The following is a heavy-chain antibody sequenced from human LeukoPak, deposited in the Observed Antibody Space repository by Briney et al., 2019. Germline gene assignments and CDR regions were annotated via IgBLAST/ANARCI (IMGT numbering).Heavy chain of an antibody. CDR1: GGSITTTNW. CDR3: TRESGAFSPFGF. J-gene: IGHJ4*02. CDR2: VHLNGAT. V-gene: IGHV4-4*02. Sequence: SGTLSLTCAVSGGSITTTNWWSWVRQPPGKGLEWIGEVHLNGATNYNPSLESRFSMSIDKSNNHLSLEVTSVTAADTAMYDCTRESGAFSPFGFWGQGTLVTVSS. D-gene: IGHD1-26*01.